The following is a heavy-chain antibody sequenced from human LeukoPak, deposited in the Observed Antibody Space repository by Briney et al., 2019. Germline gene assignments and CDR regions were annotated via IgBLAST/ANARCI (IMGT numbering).Heavy chain of an antibody. CDR3: ARSSSGGNSYYFYYYMDV. D-gene: IGHD4-23*01. CDR1: GFIFSNAW. V-gene: IGHV4-59*01. J-gene: IGHJ6*03. CDR2: IYYSGNT. Sequence: GSLRLSCAASGFIFSNAWMSWVRQAPGKGLEWVGYIYYSGNTNYSPSLKSRLTISVDTSKNQFSLNLSSVTAADTAVYYCARSSSGGNSYYFYYYMDVWGKGTTVTVSS.